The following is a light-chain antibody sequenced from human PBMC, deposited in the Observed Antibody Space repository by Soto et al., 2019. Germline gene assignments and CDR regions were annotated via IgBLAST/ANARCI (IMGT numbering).Light chain of an antibody. CDR3: QLYNSWPPGLT. CDR2: GAS. Sequence: EVGVTKSPATVSVSTGERATLSCRASQSVSSNVAWYQQKPGQAPRLLIYGASTRATGIPARFSGSGSGTEFTLSISSLQSEDFAVYYCQLYNSWPPGLTFGGGTKVDIK. J-gene: IGKJ4*01. CDR1: QSVSSN. V-gene: IGKV3D-15*01.